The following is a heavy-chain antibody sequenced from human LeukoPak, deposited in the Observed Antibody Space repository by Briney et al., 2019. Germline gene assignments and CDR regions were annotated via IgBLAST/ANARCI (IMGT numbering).Heavy chain of an antibody. Sequence: SETVSLTCSVSGGSISSYYWSWIRQPPGKGLEWIGYIYSGSTNYNPSLKSRVTISEDTSKNQFSPKLSSVTAADTALYYCARGRGAVVSWGQGTLVTVSS. CDR2: IYSGST. J-gene: IGHJ5*02. CDR1: GGSISSYY. CDR3: ARGRGAVVS. V-gene: IGHV4-59*01. D-gene: IGHD6-19*01.